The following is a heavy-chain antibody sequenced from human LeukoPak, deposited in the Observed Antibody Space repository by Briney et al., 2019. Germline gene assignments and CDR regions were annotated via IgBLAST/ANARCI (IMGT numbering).Heavy chain of an antibody. CDR2: IYHTGST. J-gene: IGHJ4*02. CDR1: GYSISSGYY. V-gene: IGHV4-38-2*01. CDR3: ARDKDDYVWGTYRW. D-gene: IGHD3-16*02. Sequence: SETLSLTCAVSGYSISSGYYWGGVRQAPGKGLEWIGSIYHTGSTDYNPSLKSRLTISVDMSKNQFSLNLRSVTAADTAVYYCARDKDDYVWGTYRWWGQGMLVTVSS.